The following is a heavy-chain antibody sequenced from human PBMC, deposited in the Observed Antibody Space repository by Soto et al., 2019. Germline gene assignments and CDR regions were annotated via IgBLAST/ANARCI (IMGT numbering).Heavy chain of an antibody. V-gene: IGHV4-4*02. CDR3: ARSPLATYYFDH. J-gene: IGHJ4*01. CDR2: ISHSGST. Sequence: QVQLQESGPGLVKPSGTLSLTCAVSGVSISSSYWWSWVRQPPGKGLEWIGEISHSGSTVYNPSLKSRLTISVDKSTKQISLILPSAAAAAAAVYYCARSPLATYYFDHWGQGTAVTVSS. CDR1: GVSISSSYW.